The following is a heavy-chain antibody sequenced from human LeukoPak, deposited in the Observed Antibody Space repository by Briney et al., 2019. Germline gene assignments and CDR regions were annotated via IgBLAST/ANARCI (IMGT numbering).Heavy chain of an antibody. Sequence: ESGPTLVIPTQTLTLTCTFSGFSFSTSGVGVGWIRQPPGKALEWLALIYWDDDKRYSPSLKSRLNITKDTSKKQVVLTMTNMDPVDTATYYCAHRNDWLLFDAFDIWGQGTMVTVSS. D-gene: IGHD3-9*01. J-gene: IGHJ3*02. CDR3: AHRNDWLLFDAFDI. V-gene: IGHV2-5*02. CDR2: IYWDDDK. CDR1: GFSFSTSGVG.